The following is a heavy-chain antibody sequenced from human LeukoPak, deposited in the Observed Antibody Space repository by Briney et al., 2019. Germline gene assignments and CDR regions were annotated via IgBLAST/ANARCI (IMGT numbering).Heavy chain of an antibody. CDR1: GFNFDDYG. CDR3: ARGYYYDSSGYSFFDY. V-gene: IGHV3-20*04. D-gene: IGHD3-22*01. J-gene: IGHJ4*02. Sequence: GGSLRLSCAASGFNFDDYGMSWVRQAPGMGLEWVSGINWNGGSTGYADSVKGRFTISRDNAKNSLYLQMNSLRAEDTDLYYCARGYYYDSSGYSFFDYWGQGTLVTVSS. CDR2: INWNGGST.